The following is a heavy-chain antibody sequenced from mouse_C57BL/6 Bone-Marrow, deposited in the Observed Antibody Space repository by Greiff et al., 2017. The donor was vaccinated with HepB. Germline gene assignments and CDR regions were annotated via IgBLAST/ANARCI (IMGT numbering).Heavy chain of an antibody. CDR3: ARSCYYDYDWFAY. CDR1: GYTFTDYA. CDR2: ISTYYGDA. D-gene: IGHD2-4*01. V-gene: IGHV1-67*01. Sequence: VQRVESGPELVRPGVSVKISCKGSGYTFTDYAMHWVKQSHAKSLEWIGVISTYYGDASYNQKFKDKATMTVDKSSSTAYMELARLTSEDSAVYYCARSCYYDYDWFAYWGQGTLVTVSA. J-gene: IGHJ3*01.